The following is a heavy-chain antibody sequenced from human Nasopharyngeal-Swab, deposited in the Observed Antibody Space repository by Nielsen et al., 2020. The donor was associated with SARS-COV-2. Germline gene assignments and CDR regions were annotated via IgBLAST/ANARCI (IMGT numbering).Heavy chain of an antibody. CDR1: GYTFTDYY. CDR2: INPNSGDT. J-gene: IGHJ4*02. D-gene: IGHD6-13*01. V-gene: IGHV1-2*04. CDR3: AKDRVPRRAAAGIRCDS. Sequence: ASVKVSCKASGYTFTDYYMHWVRQAPGQGLEWMGWINPNSGDTNFAQKFQGWVTMTRDTSISTAYMELNRLKSDDTAVYYCAKDRVPRRAAAGIRCDSWGQGTLVTVSS.